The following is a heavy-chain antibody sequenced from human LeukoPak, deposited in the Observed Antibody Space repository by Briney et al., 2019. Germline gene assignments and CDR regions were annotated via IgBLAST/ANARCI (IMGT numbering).Heavy chain of an antibody. V-gene: IGHV3-30-3*02. Sequence: GRSLRLSCAASGFTFSSYAMHRVRQAPGKGLEWVAVISYDGSNKYYADSVKGRFTISRDNSKNTLYLQMNSLRAEDTAVYYCAKRSCGGDCYSAHIDYWGQGTLVTVSS. CDR1: GFTFSSYA. CDR3: AKRSCGGDCYSAHIDY. D-gene: IGHD2-21*02. J-gene: IGHJ4*02. CDR2: ISYDGSNK.